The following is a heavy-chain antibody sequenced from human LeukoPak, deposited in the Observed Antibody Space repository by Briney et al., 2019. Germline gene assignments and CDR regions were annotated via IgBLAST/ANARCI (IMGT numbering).Heavy chain of an antibody. CDR1: GFTFSSYA. CDR2: ISYDGSNK. D-gene: IGHD5-24*01. J-gene: IGHJ4*02. Sequence: QPGRSLRLSCAASGFTFSSYAMHWVRQAPGKGLEWVAVISYDGSNKYYADSVKGRFTISRDNSKNTLYLQMNSLRTEDTAVYYCAKRDGYNSGPFDYWGQGTLVTVSS. CDR3: AKRDGYNSGPFDY. V-gene: IGHV3-30*04.